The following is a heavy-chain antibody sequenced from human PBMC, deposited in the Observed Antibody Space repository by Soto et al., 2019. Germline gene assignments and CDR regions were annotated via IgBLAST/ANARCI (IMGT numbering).Heavy chain of an antibody. CDR3: ARVRSSGSGSYYADFDY. Sequence: QVQLVQSGAEVKKPGASVKVSCKASGYTFTSYYMHWVRQAPGQGLEWMGIINPSGGSTSYAQKFQGRVTMTRDTSTSTVYMELSSLRSEDTAVYYCARVRSSGSGSYYADFDYWGQGTLVTVSS. CDR2: INPSGGST. CDR1: GYTFTSYY. V-gene: IGHV1-46*03. J-gene: IGHJ4*02. D-gene: IGHD3-10*01.